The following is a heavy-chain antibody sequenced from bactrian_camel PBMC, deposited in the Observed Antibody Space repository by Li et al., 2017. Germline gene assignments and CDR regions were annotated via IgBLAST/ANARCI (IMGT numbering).Heavy chain of an antibody. CDR3: ATRYVGNLYGNYNY. D-gene: IGHD6*01. CDR2: IDPNGDT. J-gene: IGHJ4*01. V-gene: IGHV3-1*01. Sequence: VQLVESGGGLVQPGGSLRLSCVGSGFTFDAYSMGWIRQASGKGLEWVSAIDPNGDTYYAASVRGQFTISRDNARNTVYLQMNSLISEDTALYYCATRYVGNLYGNYNYWGQGTQVTVS. CDR1: GFTFDAYS.